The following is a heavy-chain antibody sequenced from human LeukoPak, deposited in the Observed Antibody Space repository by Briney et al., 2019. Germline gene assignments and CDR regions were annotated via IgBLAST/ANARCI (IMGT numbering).Heavy chain of an antibody. D-gene: IGHD2-15*01. CDR1: VFTYRSFA. Sequence: PGGSLRLSCAASVFTYRSFAMHWVRQARGQGLEYVSAITSNGNSPYYANSVRGRFTISRDNSKNTLYLQMGSLRVEDMAVYYCAREYCSGGDCQYYFDYWGQGTLVTVSS. CDR3: AREYCSGGDCQYYFDY. CDR2: ITSNGNSP. J-gene: IGHJ4*02. V-gene: IGHV3-64*01.